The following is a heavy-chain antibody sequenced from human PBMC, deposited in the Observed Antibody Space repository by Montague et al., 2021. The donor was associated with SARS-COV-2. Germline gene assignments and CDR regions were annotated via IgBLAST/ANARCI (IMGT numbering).Heavy chain of an antibody. J-gene: IGHJ6*02. CDR1: GDSLSSGSYY. V-gene: IGHV4-61*02. CDR3: TRDPITGTTGTIYNYYGMDV. Sequence: TLSLTCSVSGDSLSSGSYYWSWIRQPAGKGLEWIGRIYRGVSPNYNPSLKSQVTISGDMSKNQFSLNVSSVTAADTAVYYCTRDPITGTTGTIYNYYGMDVWGQGTTVTVSS. CDR2: IYRGVSP. D-gene: IGHD1-20*01.